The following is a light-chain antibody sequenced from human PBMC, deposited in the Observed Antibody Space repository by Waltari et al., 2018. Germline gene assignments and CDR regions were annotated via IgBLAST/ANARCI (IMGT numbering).Light chain of an antibody. CDR1: QSLVHSDGKTY. Sequence: DVVMTQSPLSLPVTLGQPATISCRSSQSLVHSDGKTYLNWFQQRPGQSPRLLIYKVFNRDSGVPDRFSGSGSGTDFTLTISRVDAEDVGTYYCMQATQWPLTFGQGTKVEIK. V-gene: IGKV2-30*02. J-gene: IGKJ1*01. CDR3: MQATQWPLT. CDR2: KVF.